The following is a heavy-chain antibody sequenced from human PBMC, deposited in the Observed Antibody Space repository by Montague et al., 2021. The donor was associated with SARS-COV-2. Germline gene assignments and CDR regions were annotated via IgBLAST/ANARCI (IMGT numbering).Heavy chain of an antibody. CDR2: IDPSGST. J-gene: IGHJ6*02. CDR1: GGSISSYY. Sequence: SETLSLTCTVSGGSISSYYWSWIRQPSGKGLEWTGRIDPSGSTKXNPALKSRVTMSVDTSKNQFSLKLSSVTAADTAVYYCARDHMTILFMAYYYGMDVWGQGTTVTVSS. D-gene: IGHD4/OR15-4a*01. V-gene: IGHV4-4*07. CDR3: ARDHMTILFMAYYYGMDV.